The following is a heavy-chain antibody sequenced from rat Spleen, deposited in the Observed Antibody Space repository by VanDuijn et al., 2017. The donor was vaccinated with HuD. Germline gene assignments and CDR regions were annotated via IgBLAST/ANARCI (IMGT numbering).Heavy chain of an antibody. Sequence: QVQLKESGPGLVQPSQTLSLTCTVSGFSLTNYHVSWVRQPPGKGLEWMGVIWTGGSTTYNSLLKSRLSITWDTSKRQVFLKMNSLRSEDTATYYCTRGTFDYWGQGVMVTVSS. V-gene: IGHV2-43*01. CDR3: TRGTFDY. CDR1: GFSLTNYH. CDR2: IWTGGST. J-gene: IGHJ2*01.